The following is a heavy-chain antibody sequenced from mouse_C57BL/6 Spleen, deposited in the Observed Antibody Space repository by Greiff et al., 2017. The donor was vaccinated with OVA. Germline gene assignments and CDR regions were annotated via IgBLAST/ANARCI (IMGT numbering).Heavy chain of an antibody. D-gene: IGHD3-3*01. CDR1: GYTFTSYW. J-gene: IGHJ4*01. CDR3: ARRAWGAMDY. V-gene: IGHV1-52*01. Sequence: QVQLQQPGAELVRPGSSVKLSCKASGYTFTSYWMHWVKQRPIQGLEWIGNIDPSDSETHYNQKFKDKATLTVDKSSSTSYMQLSSLTYEDAAVYCCARRAWGAMDYWGQGTSVTVSS. CDR2: IDPSDSET.